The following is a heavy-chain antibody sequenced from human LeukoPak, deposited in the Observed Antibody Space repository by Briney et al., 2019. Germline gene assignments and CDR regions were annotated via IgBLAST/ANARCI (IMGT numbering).Heavy chain of an antibody. J-gene: IGHJ4*02. D-gene: IGHD3-9*01. CDR1: GFTFSGSS. CDR3: TGLRYYDILTGYDY. V-gene: IGHV3-73*01. CDR2: IGSKTNSYAT. Sequence: GGSLRLSCAASGFTFSGSSMHWVRQASGKGLEWVGRIGSKTNSYATAYAASVEGRFTISRDDSKNTAYLQMNSLKTEDTAVYYCTGLRYYDILTGYDYWGQGTLVTVSS.